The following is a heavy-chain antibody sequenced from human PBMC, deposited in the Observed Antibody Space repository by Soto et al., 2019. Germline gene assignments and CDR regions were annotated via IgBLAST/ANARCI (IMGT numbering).Heavy chain of an antibody. J-gene: IGHJ4*02. CDR3: AIRDVDTAQGPNDY. CDR2: IIPIFGTA. CDR1: GGTFSSYA. V-gene: IGHV1-69*13. Sequence: GASVKVCCKASGGTFSSYAISWLRQSAGQGLEWMGGIIPIFGTANYAQKFQGRVTITADESTSTAYMELSSLRSEDTAVYYCAIRDVDTAQGPNDYWGQGTLVTVSS. D-gene: IGHD5-18*01.